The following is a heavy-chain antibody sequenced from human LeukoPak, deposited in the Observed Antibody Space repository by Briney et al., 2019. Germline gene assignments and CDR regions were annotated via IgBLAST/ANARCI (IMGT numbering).Heavy chain of an antibody. CDR3: ARTSYSSSWLPVYYYYYMDV. CDR1: GYTFTSYG. CDR2: ISAYNGNT. D-gene: IGHD6-13*01. J-gene: IGHJ6*03. Sequence: ASVKVSCKASGYTFTSYGISWVRRAPGQGLEWMGWISAYNGNTNYAQKLQGRVTMTTDTSTSTAYMELRSLRSDDTAVYYCARTSYSSSWLPVYYYYYMDVWGKGTTVTISS. V-gene: IGHV1-18*01.